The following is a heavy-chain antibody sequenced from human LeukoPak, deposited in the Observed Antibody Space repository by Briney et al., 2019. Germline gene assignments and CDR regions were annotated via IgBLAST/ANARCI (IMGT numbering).Heavy chain of an antibody. CDR3: ARVQFDTSGFHNGFDI. D-gene: IGHD3-22*01. CDR1: GFFFAEFG. Sequence: GGSLRLSCAASGFFFAEFGMTWVRQGPGKGLKWVSGINWNGANTGYADSVKGRFTISRDNAKNILYLQMSSLRAEDTALYHCARVQFDTSGFHNGFDIWGPGTMVTVSS. V-gene: IGHV3-20*01. J-gene: IGHJ3*02. CDR2: INWNGANT.